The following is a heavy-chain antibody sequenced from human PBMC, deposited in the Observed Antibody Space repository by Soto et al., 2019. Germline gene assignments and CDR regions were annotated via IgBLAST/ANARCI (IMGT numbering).Heavy chain of an antibody. J-gene: IGHJ6*02. Sequence: SVKVSCKASGRTFSSYAISWVRQAPGQGLEWMGGIIPIFGPANYAQKFQGRVTITADESTSTAYMELSSLRSEDTAVYYCARGSVVIMGGYYYGMDVWGQGTTVTVSS. D-gene: IGHD3-3*01. CDR1: GRTFSSYA. CDR3: ARGSVVIMGGYYYGMDV. CDR2: IIPIFGPA. V-gene: IGHV1-69*13.